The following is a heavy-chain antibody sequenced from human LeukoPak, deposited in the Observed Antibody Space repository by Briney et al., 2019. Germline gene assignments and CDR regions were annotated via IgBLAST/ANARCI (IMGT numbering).Heavy chain of an antibody. CDR1: GGSIRSSSYY. CDR3: ARHPSGSSFDY. V-gene: IGHV4-39*01. J-gene: IGHJ4*02. Sequence: SETLSLTCSVSGGSIRSSSYYWGWLRQPPGKGLEWLGTIHYTESTYYTPSLKSRVTVSVDTSNNQFSLKVSSVTAADTAVYYCARHPSGSSFDYWGQGTLVTVSS. CDR2: IHYTEST. D-gene: IGHD1-26*01.